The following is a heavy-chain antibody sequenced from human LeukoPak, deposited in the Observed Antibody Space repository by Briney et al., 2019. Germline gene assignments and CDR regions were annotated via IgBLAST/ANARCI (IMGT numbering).Heavy chain of an antibody. CDR3: ARAGPYDSSGYYYQYYYYMDV. CDR2: IYTSGST. V-gene: IGHV4-4*07. Sequence: SETPSLTCTVSGGSISSYYWSWIRQPAEKGLEWIGRIYTSGSTNYNPSLKSRVTISVDTSKNQFSLKLSSVTAADTAVYYCARAGPYDSSGYYYQYYYYMDVWGKGTTVTISS. J-gene: IGHJ6*03. CDR1: GGSISSYY. D-gene: IGHD3-22*01.